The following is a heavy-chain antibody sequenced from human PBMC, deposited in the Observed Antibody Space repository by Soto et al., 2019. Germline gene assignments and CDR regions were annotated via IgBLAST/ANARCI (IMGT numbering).Heavy chain of an antibody. CDR2: IYPVDSDT. CDR3: SRRFCSSTSCQYSSSWNGAFDI. V-gene: IGHV5-51*01. Sequence: PGESLKLSCKGSGYSFTSYWIGWVRQMPGKGLEWMGIIYPVDSDTRYSPSFQGQVTISADKTTSTAYLQWSSLNASDTAMYYCSRRFCSSTSCQYSSSWNGAFDIWGQGTMVTVSS. D-gene: IGHD2-2*01. CDR1: GYSFTSYW. J-gene: IGHJ3*02.